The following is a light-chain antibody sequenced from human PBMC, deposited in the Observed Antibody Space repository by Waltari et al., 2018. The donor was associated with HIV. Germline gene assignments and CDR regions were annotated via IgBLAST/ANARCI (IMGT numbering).Light chain of an antibody. CDR2: RNN. J-gene: IGLJ3*02. Sequence: QSVLTQPPSASGTPGQRVTISCSGSGSNIGSNYVYWYQQLPGTAPKLLIYRNNQRPSGVPDRFSGSKSGTSASLAISGLRSEDEADYYCAAWDNSLSAPVFGGGTKLTVL. V-gene: IGLV1-47*01. CDR1: GSNIGSNY. CDR3: AAWDNSLSAPV.